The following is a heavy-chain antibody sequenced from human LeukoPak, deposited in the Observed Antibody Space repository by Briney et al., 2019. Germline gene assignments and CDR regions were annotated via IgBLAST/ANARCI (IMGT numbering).Heavy chain of an antibody. J-gene: IGHJ5*02. Sequence: PSETLSLTCAVYGGSFSGYYWSWIRQPPGKGLEWIGEINHSGSTNYNPSLKSRVTMSVDTSKNQFSLKLTSVTAADTAVYYCARDKGQYGSGTRGFTWFDPWGQGTLVTVSS. CDR2: INHSGST. V-gene: IGHV4-34*01. CDR1: GGSFSGYY. CDR3: ARDKGQYGSGTRGFTWFDP. D-gene: IGHD3-10*01.